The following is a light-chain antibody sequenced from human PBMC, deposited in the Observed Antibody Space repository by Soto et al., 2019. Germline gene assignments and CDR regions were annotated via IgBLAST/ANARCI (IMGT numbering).Light chain of an antibody. V-gene: IGLV2-14*01. CDR2: EVS. CDR1: SSDVGDYPY. Sequence: QSVLTQPASVSGSPGQSITISCTGTSSDVGDYPYVSWYQQHPAKVPKLIIYEVSHRPSGITSRFSGSKSQNTASLTISGLQAEDEADYYCSSYSATNTLVFGSGTKV. CDR3: SSYSATNTLV. J-gene: IGLJ1*01.